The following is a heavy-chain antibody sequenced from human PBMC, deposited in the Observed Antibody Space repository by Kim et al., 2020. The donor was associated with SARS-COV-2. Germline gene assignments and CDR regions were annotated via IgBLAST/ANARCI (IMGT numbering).Heavy chain of an antibody. Sequence: ASVKVSCKASGYTFTGYYMHWVRQAPGQGLEWMGWINPNSGGTNYAQKFQGRVTMTRDTSISTAYMELSRLRSDDTAVYYCARVQSYDFWSGYIKDYYYYMDVWGKGTTVTVSS. CDR2: INPNSGGT. CDR3: ARVQSYDFWSGYIKDYYYYMDV. J-gene: IGHJ6*03. D-gene: IGHD3-3*01. V-gene: IGHV1-2*02. CDR1: GYTFTGYY.